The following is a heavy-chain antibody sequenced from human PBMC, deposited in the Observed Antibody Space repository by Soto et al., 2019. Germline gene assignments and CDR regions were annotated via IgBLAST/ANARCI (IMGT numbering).Heavy chain of an antibody. Sequence: SETLSLTCTVSGGSISSSSYYWGWIRQPPGKGLEWIGSIYYSGSTYYNPSLKSRVTISVDTSKNQFSLKLSSVAAADTAVYYFARHELRGIAAAGFDYWGQGTLVTXSS. CDR2: IYYSGST. CDR3: ARHELRGIAAAGFDY. V-gene: IGHV4-39*01. J-gene: IGHJ4*02. D-gene: IGHD6-13*01. CDR1: GGSISSSSYY.